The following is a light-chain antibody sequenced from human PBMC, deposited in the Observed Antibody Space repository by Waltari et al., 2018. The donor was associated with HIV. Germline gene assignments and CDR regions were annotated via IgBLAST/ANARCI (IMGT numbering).Light chain of an antibody. J-gene: IGLJ2*01. V-gene: IGLV1-51*01. CDR3: GTWDSSLSAVV. CDR2: DND. CDR1: RSNIGHNY. Sequence: QSVLTQPPSVSAAPGQKVTISCPGSRSNIGHNYVSWYQQIPGKAPKLLIYDNDKRPSGIQDRFAGYKSGTSATLGITGLQTGDEADYYCGTWDSSLSAVVFGGGTKLTVL.